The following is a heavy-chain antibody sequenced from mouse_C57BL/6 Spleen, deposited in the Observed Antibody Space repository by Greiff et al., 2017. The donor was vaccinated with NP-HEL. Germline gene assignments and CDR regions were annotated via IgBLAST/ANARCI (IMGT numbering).Heavy chain of an antibody. CDR2: ISSGGDYI. Sequence: DVKLQESGEGLVKPGGSLKLSCAASGFTFSSYAMSWVRQTPEKRLEWVAYISSGGDYIYYADTVKGRFTISRDNARNTLYLQMSSLKSEDTAMYYCTREGLPHYYAMDYWGQGTSVTVSS. CDR1: GFTFSSYA. J-gene: IGHJ4*01. CDR3: TREGLPHYYAMDY. D-gene: IGHD2-2*01. V-gene: IGHV5-9-1*02.